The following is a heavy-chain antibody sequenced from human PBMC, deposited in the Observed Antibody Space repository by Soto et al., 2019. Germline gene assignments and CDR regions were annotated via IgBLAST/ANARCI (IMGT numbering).Heavy chain of an antibody. Sequence: EAQLVESGGGLVQPGGSLRLSCAASGFTFSSYDMHWVRQATGKGLEWVSAIGTAGDTYYPGSVKGRFTISRENAKNSLYLQMNSLRAGDTAVYYCARAVAGTIDFDYWGQGTLVTVSS. V-gene: IGHV3-13*04. CDR1: GFTFSSYD. D-gene: IGHD6-19*01. J-gene: IGHJ4*02. CDR3: ARAVAGTIDFDY. CDR2: IGTAGDT.